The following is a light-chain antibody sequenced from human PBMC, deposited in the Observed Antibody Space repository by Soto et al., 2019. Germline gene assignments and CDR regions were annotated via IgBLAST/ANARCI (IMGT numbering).Light chain of an antibody. CDR3: SSYTSRSTLV. V-gene: IGLV2-14*01. J-gene: IGLJ3*02. Sequence: QSVLTQPASVSGSPGQSITISCTGTSSDVGGYNYVSWYHQHPGKAPKLMIYEVSNRPSGVSNRFSGSTSGNTASLTIYGLQAEDEADYYCSSYTSRSTLVFGGGTKLTVL. CDR1: SSDVGGYNY. CDR2: EVS.